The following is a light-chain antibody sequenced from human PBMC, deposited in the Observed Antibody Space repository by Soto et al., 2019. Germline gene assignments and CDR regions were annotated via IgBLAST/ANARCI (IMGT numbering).Light chain of an antibody. CDR1: QSVSSNY. CDR3: QQYGTSRT. J-gene: IGKJ1*01. CDR2: GAS. Sequence: EIVLTQSPGTLSLSPGERATLSCRASQSVSSNYLAWYQQKPGQAPRLLIYGASSRATGIPDRFSGSGSGTDFTLTISRLEPEDFAGYYCQQYGTSRTFGQGTKVDIK. V-gene: IGKV3-20*01.